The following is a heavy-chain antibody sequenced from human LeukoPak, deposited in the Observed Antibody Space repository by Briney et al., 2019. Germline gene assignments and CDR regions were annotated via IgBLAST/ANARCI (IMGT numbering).Heavy chain of an antibody. CDR1: GGTFSSYA. D-gene: IGHD6-25*01. J-gene: IGHJ4*02. CDR2: IIPIFGTA. Sequence: GASVKVSCKASGGTFSSYAISWVRQAPGQGLEWMGGIIPIFGTANYAQKFQGRVTITADESTSTAYMELSSLRSEDTAVYYCARDPFEYSSGGSLDYFDYWGQGTLVTVSS. V-gene: IGHV1-69*01. CDR3: ARDPFEYSSGGSLDYFDY.